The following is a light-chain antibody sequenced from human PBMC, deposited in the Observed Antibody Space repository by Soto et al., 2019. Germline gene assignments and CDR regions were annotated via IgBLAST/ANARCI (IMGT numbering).Light chain of an antibody. Sequence: EIVLTQSPGTLSLSPGERVTLSCRASQSVSSNYLAWYQQKPGQAPSLLIYGASNRATGIADRFSGSGSGTDFTLTISRLEPEDFPVYYCQQYGSSPSFGGGTKVEIK. V-gene: IGKV3-20*01. CDR2: GAS. CDR1: QSVSSNY. J-gene: IGKJ4*01. CDR3: QQYGSSPS.